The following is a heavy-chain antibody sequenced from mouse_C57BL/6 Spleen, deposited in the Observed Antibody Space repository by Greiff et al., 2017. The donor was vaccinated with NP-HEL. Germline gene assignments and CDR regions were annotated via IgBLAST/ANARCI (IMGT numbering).Heavy chain of an antibody. D-gene: IGHD1-1*01. CDR3: ARGYYSSSWGFAY. CDR1: GYTFTSYW. J-gene: IGHJ3*01. Sequence: QVQLKQPGAELVKPGASVKMSCKASGYTFTSYWITWVKQRPGQGLEWIGDIYPGSGSTNYNEKFKSKATLTVDTSSSTAYMQLSSLTSEDSAVYYCARGYYSSSWGFAYWGQGTLVTVSA. CDR2: IYPGSGST. V-gene: IGHV1-55*01.